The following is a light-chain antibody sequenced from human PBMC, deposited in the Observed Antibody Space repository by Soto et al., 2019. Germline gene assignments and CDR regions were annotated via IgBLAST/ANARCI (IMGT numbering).Light chain of an antibody. CDR2: DTS. CDR1: QSVPKSR. CDR3: QQYGASPWT. J-gene: IGKJ1*01. Sequence: EIVLTQSPDTLALSPGERATLSCRASQSVPKSRLAWYQQKPGQATSLVISDTSIRATGITDRLSGSGSGTDFSLIIGRLEPEDFAVYICQQYGASPWTFGQGTKVDIK. V-gene: IGKV3-20*01.